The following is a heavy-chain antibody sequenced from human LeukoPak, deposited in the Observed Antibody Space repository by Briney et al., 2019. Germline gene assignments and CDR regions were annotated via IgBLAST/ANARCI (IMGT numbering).Heavy chain of an antibody. J-gene: IGHJ1*01. CDR3: ARARIAVAGYEYFHH. D-gene: IGHD6-19*01. CDR2: IYYSGST. V-gene: IGHV4-59*01. CDR1: GVSISSYY. Sequence: SETLSLTCTVSGVSISSYYWSWLRQPPGQGLEWIWFIYYSGSTNYNPSLKSRVTISVDTSKNQFSLKLSSVTAADTAVYYCARARIAVAGYEYFHHWGQGTLVTVSS.